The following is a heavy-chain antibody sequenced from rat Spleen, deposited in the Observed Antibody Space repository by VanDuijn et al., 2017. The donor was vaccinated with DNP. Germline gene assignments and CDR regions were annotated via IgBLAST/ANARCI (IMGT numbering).Heavy chain of an antibody. V-gene: IGHV2-19*01. J-gene: IGHJ2*01. Sequence: QVQLKESGPGLVQPSQTLSLTCTVAGFSLTDYNVHWVRQPPGKGLEWLGRIRANGITDFNSGLRSRLLISRDISKGQVFLKMNSPQTEESAIYFCAREDTPMVVGYLDYWGRGVMVTVSS. CDR2: IRANGIT. D-gene: IGHD1-12*02. CDR1: GFSLTDYN. CDR3: AREDTPMVVGYLDY.